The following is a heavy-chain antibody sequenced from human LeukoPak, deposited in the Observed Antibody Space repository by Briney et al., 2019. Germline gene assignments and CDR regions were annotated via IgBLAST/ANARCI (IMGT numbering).Heavy chain of an antibody. Sequence: GGSLRLSCAASGFTFSSYGMHWVRQAPGKGLEWVAFIRYDGSNKYYADSVKGRFTISRDNSKNTLYLQMNSLRAEDTAVYYCAKDLETYYYDSSGYCPGDYWGQGTLVTVSS. CDR2: IRYDGSNK. D-gene: IGHD3-22*01. J-gene: IGHJ4*02. CDR1: GFTFSSYG. CDR3: AKDLETYYYDSSGYCPGDY. V-gene: IGHV3-30*02.